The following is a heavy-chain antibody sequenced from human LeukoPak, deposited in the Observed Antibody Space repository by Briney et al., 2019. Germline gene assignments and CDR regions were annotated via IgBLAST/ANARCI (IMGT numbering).Heavy chain of an antibody. CDR1: GGSISSYY. J-gene: IGHJ4*02. D-gene: IGHD3-9*01. CDR2: IYYSGST. CDR3: AREVGLRYFDWLPKTFQEHPNFDY. Sequence: PSETLSLTCTVSGGSISSYYWSWIRQPPGKGLEWIGYIYYSGSTNYNPSLKSRVTISVDTSKNQFSLKLSSVTAADTAVYYCAREVGLRYFDWLPKTFQEHPNFDYWGQGTLVTVSS. V-gene: IGHV4-59*12.